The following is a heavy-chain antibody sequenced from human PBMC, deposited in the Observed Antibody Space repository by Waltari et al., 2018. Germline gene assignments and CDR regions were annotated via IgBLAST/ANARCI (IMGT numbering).Heavy chain of an antibody. V-gene: IGHV1-46*01. CDR2: INPTGGGT. Sequence: QVQLVQSGAEVKKPGASVKVSCKASGYTFSSYYMYWVRQAPGQGLEWVGLINPTGGGTNYAQKFQGRVTMTRYTSTSTVYMELSSLRSDDTAVYYCARDPTTIFGVDVWGQGTTVTVSS. D-gene: IGHD1-7*01. J-gene: IGHJ6*02. CDR3: ARDPTTIFGVDV. CDR1: GYTFSSYY.